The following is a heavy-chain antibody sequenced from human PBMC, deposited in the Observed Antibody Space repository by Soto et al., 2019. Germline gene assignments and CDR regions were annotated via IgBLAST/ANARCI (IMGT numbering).Heavy chain of an antibody. D-gene: IGHD2-15*01. J-gene: IGHJ6*03. CDR3: ARHEDTRVDYMDV. V-gene: IGHV4-39*01. CDR2: IYYSGYT. CDR1: GGSISSSTYY. Sequence: QVQLQESGPGLVKPSETLSLACTVSGGSISSSTYYWGWIRQPPGKGLEWIGSIYYSGYTYYNPSLKSRVTISVDTSKNQFSLKLRSVTAADTAVYYCARHEDTRVDYMDVWGKGTTVTVSS.